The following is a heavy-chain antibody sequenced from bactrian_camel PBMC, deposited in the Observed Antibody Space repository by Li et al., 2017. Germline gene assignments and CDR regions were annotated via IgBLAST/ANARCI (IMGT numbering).Heavy chain of an antibody. V-gene: IGHV3S1*01. D-gene: IGHD1*01. J-gene: IGHJ4*01. CDR1: SSTFSSYC. Sequence: HVQLVESGGGSVQAGGSLRLSCPTSSSTFSSYCMGWFRQAPGKRLEWVSHISSSGDRTHYSPSVKDRFTISRDNDKNMLYLQLNKVEIADTATYYCAVGITPPMGWASFTPPGPGTQVTVS. CDR2: ISSSGDRT.